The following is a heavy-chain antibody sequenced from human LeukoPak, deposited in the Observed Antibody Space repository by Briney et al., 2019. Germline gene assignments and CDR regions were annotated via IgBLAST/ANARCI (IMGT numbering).Heavy chain of an antibody. V-gene: IGHV1-46*01. CDR2: INPSGDRT. D-gene: IGHD1-26*01. J-gene: IGHJ4*02. CDR1: VYTFTNYY. Sequence: ASVKGSCKASVYTFTNYYIHWVRQAPGQGLEWMGRINPSGDRTNYAQTFQGRVTMTTDTSTSTVYMELSSLRSEDAAVYYSARWGWASQRSYPSYFDYWGQGTLVTVSS. CDR3: ARWGWASQRSYPSYFDY.